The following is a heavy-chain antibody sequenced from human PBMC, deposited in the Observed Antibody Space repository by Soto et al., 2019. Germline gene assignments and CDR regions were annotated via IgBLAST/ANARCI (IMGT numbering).Heavy chain of an antibody. D-gene: IGHD6-6*01. V-gene: IGHV3-23*01. Sequence: PVGSMRLSCAASGFTFSSYAMTWVRQAPGKGLEWVSGISGSGASTFYADSVKGRFTTSRDTSKNTLYLQMNSLRAEDTAVYYCAKGGPSRSFHGGHGWGPGNKGTVAS. CDR2: ISGSGAST. J-gene: IGHJ6*01. CDR3: AKGGPSRSFHGGHG. CDR1: GFTFSSYA.